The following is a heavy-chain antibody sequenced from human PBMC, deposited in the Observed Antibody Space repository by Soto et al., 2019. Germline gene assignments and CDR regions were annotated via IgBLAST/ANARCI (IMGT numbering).Heavy chain of an antibody. CDR2: ISYDGINK. D-gene: IGHD2-21*02. CDR3: ARDGDCCSDCKALDY. J-gene: IGHJ4*01. CDR1: GFVFSSYA. Sequence: PGGSLRLSCAASGFVFSSYAMHWVRQAPGKGLEWVAVISYDGINKYYADSVKGRFTISRDNSKTTLYLQMNSLRTEDTAVYYCARDGDCCSDCKALDYWGHGTLVTVSS. V-gene: IGHV3-30*01.